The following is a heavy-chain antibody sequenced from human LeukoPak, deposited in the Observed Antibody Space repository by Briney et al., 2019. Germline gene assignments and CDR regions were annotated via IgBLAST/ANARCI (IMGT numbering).Heavy chain of an antibody. Sequence: GGSLRLSCAASGFTFSSYAMYWVRQAPGKGLEWVSGSFGSGGSTHYADSVKGRFTISRDNSKNTVYLQMNSLRAEDTAVYYCAKPTTGYSSGRFPGWPVDYWGHGTLVTVSS. D-gene: IGHD6-19*01. J-gene: IGHJ4*01. V-gene: IGHV3-23*01. CDR3: AKPTTGYSSGRFPGWPVDY. CDR1: GFTFSSYA. CDR2: SFGSGGST.